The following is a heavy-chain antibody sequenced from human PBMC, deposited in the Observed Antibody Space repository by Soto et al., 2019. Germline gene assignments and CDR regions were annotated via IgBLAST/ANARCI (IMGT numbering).Heavy chain of an antibody. CDR2: IYPGDSDT. CDR3: ARDITMVRGVTPYYYGMDV. D-gene: IGHD3-10*01. V-gene: IGHV5-51*01. J-gene: IGHJ6*02. CDR1: GYSFTSYW. Sequence: PGESLKISCKGSGYSFTSYWIGWVRQMPGKRLEWMGIIYPGDSDTSYSPSFQGQVTISADKSISTAYLQWSSLKASDTAMYYCARDITMVRGVTPYYYGMDVWGQGTTVTVSS.